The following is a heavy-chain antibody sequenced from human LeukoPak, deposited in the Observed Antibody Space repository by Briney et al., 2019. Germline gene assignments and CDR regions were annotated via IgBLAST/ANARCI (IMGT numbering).Heavy chain of an antibody. J-gene: IGHJ4*02. D-gene: IGHD5-18*01. CDR2: ISGGGGSA. CDR3: AKKRGSTSGDPFDY. CDR1: GFTFSSYG. V-gene: IGHV3-23*01. Sequence: HPGGSLRLSCAGSGFTFSSYGMSWVRQAPGKGLEWVSAISGGGGSAYYTDSVKGRVTISRDNSKNTLYLQMNSLRDEDTALYYCAKKRGSTSGDPFDYWGQGTLVTVSS.